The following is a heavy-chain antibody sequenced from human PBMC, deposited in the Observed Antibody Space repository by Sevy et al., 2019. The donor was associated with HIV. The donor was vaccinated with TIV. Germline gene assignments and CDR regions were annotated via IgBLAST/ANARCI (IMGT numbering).Heavy chain of an antibody. J-gene: IGHJ4*02. CDR3: VGIYYDSSGYYFLSFDY. V-gene: IGHV4-39*01. D-gene: IGHD3-22*01. CDR2: IYYSGST. Sequence: SETLSLTRTVSGGSISSSSYYWGWIRQPPGKGLEWIGSIYYSGSTYYNPSLKSRVTISVDTSKNQFSLKLSSVTAADTAVYYCVGIYYDSSGYYFLSFDYWGQGTLVTVSS. CDR1: GGSISSSSYY.